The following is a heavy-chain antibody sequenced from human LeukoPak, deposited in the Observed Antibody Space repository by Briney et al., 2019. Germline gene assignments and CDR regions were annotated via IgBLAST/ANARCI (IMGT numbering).Heavy chain of an antibody. CDR2: IIPILGIA. D-gene: IGHD1-26*01. CDR1: GGTFSSYT. J-gene: IGHJ3*02. Sequence: GASEKVSCKASGGTFSSYTISWVRQAPGQGLEWMGRIIPILGIANYAQKFQGRVTITADKSTSTAYMELSSLRSEDTAVYYCARDMSGSSHDAFDIWGQGTMVTVSS. V-gene: IGHV1-69*04. CDR3: ARDMSGSSHDAFDI.